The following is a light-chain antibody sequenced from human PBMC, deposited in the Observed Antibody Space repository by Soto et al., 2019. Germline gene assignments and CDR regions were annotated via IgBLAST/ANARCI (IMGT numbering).Light chain of an antibody. CDR1: QSVSSY. V-gene: IGKV3-11*01. J-gene: IGKJ2*02. Sequence: EIVLTQSPATLSLSPGERATLSCRASQSVSSYLAWYQQKPGQAPRLLIYDASNRATGIPAGFSGSGSGTDFTLTISSLEPEDFAVYYCQQRSNWPPWTFGQGTKLEIK. CDR3: QQRSNWPPWT. CDR2: DAS.